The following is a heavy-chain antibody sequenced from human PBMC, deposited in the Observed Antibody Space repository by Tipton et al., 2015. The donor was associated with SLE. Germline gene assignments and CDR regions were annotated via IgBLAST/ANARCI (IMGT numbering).Heavy chain of an antibody. D-gene: IGHD3-3*01. J-gene: IGHJ3*02. Sequence: SLRLSCAASGFAFSSYGMHWVRQVPGKGLEWVAVIWYVGSNKYYADSVKGRFTISRDNSKNTLYLQMNSLRAEDTAVYYCAVGVVTNDAFDIWGQGTMVTGSS. CDR2: IWYVGSNK. CDR3: AVGVVTNDAFDI. V-gene: IGHV3-33*01. CDR1: GFAFSSYG.